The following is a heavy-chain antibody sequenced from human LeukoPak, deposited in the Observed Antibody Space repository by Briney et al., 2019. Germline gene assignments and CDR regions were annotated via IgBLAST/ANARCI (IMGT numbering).Heavy chain of an antibody. CDR3: ARELLRRYWFDP. V-gene: IGHV1-2*06. Sequence: ASVKVSCKAPGYTFTGYYMHWVRQAPGQGLEWMGRINPNSGGTNYAQKFQGRVTMTRDTSISTAYMELSRLRSDDTAVYYCARELLRRYWFDPWGQGTLVTVSS. CDR1: GYTFTGYY. D-gene: IGHD3-10*01. CDR2: INPNSGGT. J-gene: IGHJ5*02.